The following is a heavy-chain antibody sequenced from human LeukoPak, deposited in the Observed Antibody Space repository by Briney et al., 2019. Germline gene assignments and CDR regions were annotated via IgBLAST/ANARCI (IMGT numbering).Heavy chain of an antibody. CDR1: GGSVSGGRYY. CDR2: IYYSGST. D-gene: IGHD5-18*01. Sequence: SETLSLTCTVSGGSVSGGRYYWNWIRQPAGKGLEWIGYIYYSGSTNYNPSLKSRVTISVDTSKNQFSLKLSSVTAAVTAVYYCARAWSGYSYGSSFADYWGQGTLVTVSS. CDR3: ARAWSGYSYGSSFADY. J-gene: IGHJ4*02. V-gene: IGHV4-61*10.